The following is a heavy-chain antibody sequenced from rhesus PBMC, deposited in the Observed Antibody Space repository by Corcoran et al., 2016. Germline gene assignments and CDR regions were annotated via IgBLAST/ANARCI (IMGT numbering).Heavy chain of an antibody. V-gene: IGHV4-169*01. CDR3: ARGAGTTTDY. D-gene: IGHD1-26*01. CDR1: GGSISSRY. Sequence: QLQLQASGPGLVEPSEPLSVTCAVSGGSISSRYWSWIRPAPGKGLEWIGYIYGSWSSTNYNPSRKRRVTLAVDTSKNQLSLKLSSGTAADTAVYYCARGAGTTTDYWGQGVLVTVSS. J-gene: IGHJ4*01. CDR2: IYGSWSST.